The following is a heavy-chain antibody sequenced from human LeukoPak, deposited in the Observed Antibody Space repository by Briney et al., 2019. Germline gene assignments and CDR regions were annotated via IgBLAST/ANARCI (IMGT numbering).Heavy chain of an antibody. CDR3: AKSRDGWNYFVY. CDR1: GFTFSSYS. CDR2: ISSSSSYI. V-gene: IGHV3-21*01. D-gene: IGHD5-24*01. J-gene: IGHJ4*02. Sequence: GGSLRLSCAASGFTFSSYSMNWVRRAPGKGLERVSSISSSSSYIYYADSVKGRFTISRDNAKNSLYLQMNSLRAEDTAVYYCAKSRDGWNYFVYWGQGTLVTVSS.